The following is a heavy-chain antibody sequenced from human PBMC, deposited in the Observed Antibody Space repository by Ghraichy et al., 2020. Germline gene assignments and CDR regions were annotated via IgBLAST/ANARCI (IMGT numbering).Heavy chain of an antibody. CDR1: GGSISSSSYY. CDR2: IYYSGST. Sequence: SETLSLTCTVSGGSISSSSYYWGWIRQPPGKGLEWIGSIYYSGSTYYNPSLKSRVTISVDTSKNQFSLKLSSVTAADTAVYYCARRSTQEAGIAAALDAWGEGTLVTVSS. V-gene: IGHV4-39*01. CDR3: ARRSTQEAGIAAALDA. D-gene: IGHD6-13*01. J-gene: IGHJ5*02.